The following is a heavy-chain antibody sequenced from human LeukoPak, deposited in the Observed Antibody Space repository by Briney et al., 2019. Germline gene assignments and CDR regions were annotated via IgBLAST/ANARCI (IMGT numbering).Heavy chain of an antibody. V-gene: IGHV4-39*07. D-gene: IGHD6-19*01. J-gene: IGHJ4*02. CDR1: GGSISSSSYY. CDR2: IYYSGST. Sequence: KPSETLSLTCTVSGGSISSSSYYWGWIRQPPGKGLEWIGSIYYSGSTYYNPSLKSRVTISVDTSKNQFSLKLSSVTAADTAVYYCAGDESSGWYGLDYWGQGTLVTVSS. CDR3: AGDESSGWYGLDY.